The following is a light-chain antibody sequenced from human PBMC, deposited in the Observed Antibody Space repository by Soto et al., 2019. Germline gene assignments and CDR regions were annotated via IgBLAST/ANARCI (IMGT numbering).Light chain of an antibody. Sequence: QSALTQPASVSGSPGQSITISCTGTSSDVGGYNYVSWYQQHPGKAPKPMIYDVTNRPSGVSNRFSGSKSGNTASLTISGLQAEDEADYYCSSYTRSSTYVFGTETKLTVL. CDR1: SSDVGGYNY. V-gene: IGLV2-14*01. J-gene: IGLJ1*01. CDR3: SSYTRSSTYV. CDR2: DVT.